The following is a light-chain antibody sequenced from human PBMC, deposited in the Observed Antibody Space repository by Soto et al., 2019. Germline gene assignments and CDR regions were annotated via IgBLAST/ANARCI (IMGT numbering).Light chain of an antibody. CDR2: GAS. Sequence: EIVVTQSPCTLSLSQGERATLSCRASQSVSSSYLAWYQQKPGQAPRLLIYGASSRATGIPDRFSGSGSGTDFTLTISRLEPEDFAVYYCQQYGSSLPITFGQGTRLEI. V-gene: IGKV3-20*01. CDR1: QSVSSSY. J-gene: IGKJ5*01. CDR3: QQYGSSLPIT.